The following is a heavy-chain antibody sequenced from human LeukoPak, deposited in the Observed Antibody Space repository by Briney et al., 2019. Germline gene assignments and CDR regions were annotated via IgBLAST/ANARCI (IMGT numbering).Heavy chain of an antibody. CDR2: ISWNSGRI. V-gene: IGHV3-9*01. Sequence: GGSLRLSCAASGFTFDDYAMHWVRQAPGKGLEWVSGISWNSGRIGYADSVEGRFTISRDNAKNSLYLQMNSLRTEDTALYYCAKNYDTSGYYHFDYWGQGSLVTVSS. CDR1: GFTFDDYA. D-gene: IGHD3-22*01. J-gene: IGHJ4*02. CDR3: AKNYDTSGYYHFDY.